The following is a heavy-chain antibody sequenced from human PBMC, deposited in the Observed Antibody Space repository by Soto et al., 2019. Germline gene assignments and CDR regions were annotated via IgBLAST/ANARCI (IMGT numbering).Heavy chain of an antibody. Sequence: PSETLSLTCTVSGGSISSYYWSWIRQPPGKGLEWIGNIYWSGSTTYNPSLKSRLTISVDTSKNQFSLKLTSVTAADTAVYYCARARATIAAAAIFDCWGQGTLVTVSS. V-gene: IGHV4-59*12. CDR3: ARARATIAAAAIFDC. J-gene: IGHJ4*02. CDR2: IYWSGST. D-gene: IGHD6-13*01. CDR1: GGSISSYY.